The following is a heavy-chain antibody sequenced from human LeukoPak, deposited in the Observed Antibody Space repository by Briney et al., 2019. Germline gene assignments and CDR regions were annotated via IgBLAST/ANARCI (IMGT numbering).Heavy chain of an antibody. Sequence: SETLSLTRTVSGDSISTHYWSWIRQPPGKGLEWIGYVLDSERTKDNPSLKSRATLSADTPKNQFSLRLTSVTAADSAMYYCATIKRGSIFGYFDFWGQGVLVTVSS. J-gene: IGHJ4*02. CDR3: ATIKRGSIFGYFDF. CDR1: GDSISTHY. V-gene: IGHV4-59*11. CDR2: VLDSERT. D-gene: IGHD5-18*01.